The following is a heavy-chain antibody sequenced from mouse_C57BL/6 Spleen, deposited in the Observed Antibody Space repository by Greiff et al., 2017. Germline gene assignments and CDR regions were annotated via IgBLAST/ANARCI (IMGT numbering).Heavy chain of an antibody. D-gene: IGHD2-1*01. CDR3: ARRYGNYEDYYAMDY. CDR1: GYTFTSYW. CDR2: IDPSDSET. Sequence: QVQLQQPGAELVRPGSSVKLSCKASGYTFTSYWMHWVKQRPIQGLEWIGNIDPSDSETHYNQKFKDKATLTVDKSSSTAYMQLSSLTSEDSAVYYCARRYGNYEDYYAMDYWGQGTAVTVSS. J-gene: IGHJ4*01. V-gene: IGHV1-52*01.